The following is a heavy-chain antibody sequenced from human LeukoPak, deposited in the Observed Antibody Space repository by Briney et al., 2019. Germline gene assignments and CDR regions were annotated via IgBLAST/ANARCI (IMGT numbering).Heavy chain of an antibody. V-gene: IGHV3-33*01. CDR1: GFTFSSYG. Sequence: QPGRTLRLSCAASGFTFSSYGMHWVRQAPGKGLEWVAVIWHDGSNKYYADSVKGRFTTSRDNSKNTLYLQMNSLRAEDTAVYYCARGRWDIVLMVYAILDYWGQGTLVTVSS. CDR3: ARGRWDIVLMVYAILDY. J-gene: IGHJ4*02. CDR2: IWHDGSNK. D-gene: IGHD2-8*01.